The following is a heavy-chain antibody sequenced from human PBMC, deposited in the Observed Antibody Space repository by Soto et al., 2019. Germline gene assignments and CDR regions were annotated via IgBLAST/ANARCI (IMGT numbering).Heavy chain of an antibody. Sequence: GGSLRLSCEASGFTLSNSGMHWVRQAPGKGLEWVAIILHDGLDKYYADSVKGRFTIYRDSPKNTLYLQMNSLRTEDTAVYYCAKDGRWLVLDQYYFALDVWGQGTTVTV. CDR3: AKDGRWLVLDQYYFALDV. CDR1: GFTLSNSG. J-gene: IGHJ6*02. CDR2: ILHDGLDK. V-gene: IGHV3-30*18. D-gene: IGHD6-19*01.